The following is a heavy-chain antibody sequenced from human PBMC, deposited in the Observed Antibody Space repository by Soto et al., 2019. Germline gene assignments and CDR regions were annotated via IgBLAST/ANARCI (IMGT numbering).Heavy chain of an antibody. D-gene: IGHD2-2*01. CDR2: TSNSGST. Sequence: QVQLQESGPGLVKPSQTLSLTCTVSGGSITSSGYYWSWIRQHPGEGLEWIGFTSNSGSTSYNPSLKGRFTISVDTSSNPFSLNLKSVTAADTAVYYCARGGGSTKVDYWGQGTLVTVSP. J-gene: IGHJ4*02. CDR1: GGSITSSGYY. CDR3: ARGGGSTKVDY. V-gene: IGHV4-31*03.